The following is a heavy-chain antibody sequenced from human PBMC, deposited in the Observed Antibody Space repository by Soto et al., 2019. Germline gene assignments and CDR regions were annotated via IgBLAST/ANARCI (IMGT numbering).Heavy chain of an antibody. D-gene: IGHD3-16*01. Sequence: PGGSLRLSCAASGFTFSSYAMHWVRQAPGKGLEWVAVISYDGSNKYYADSVKGRFTISRGNSKNTLYLQMNSLRAEDTAVYYCARDLRGLGDAGYYFDYWGQGTLVTVSS. V-gene: IGHV3-30-3*01. CDR1: GFTFSSYA. J-gene: IGHJ4*02. CDR3: ARDLRGLGDAGYYFDY. CDR2: ISYDGSNK.